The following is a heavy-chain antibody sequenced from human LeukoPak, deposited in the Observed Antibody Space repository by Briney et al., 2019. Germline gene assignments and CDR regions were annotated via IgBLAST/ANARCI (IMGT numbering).Heavy chain of an antibody. CDR3: AKDVGLMVRGVATNYYYYYMDV. Sequence: GGSLRLSCAASGFTFSSYAMSWVRQAPGKGLEWVSAISGSGGSTYCADSVKGRFTISRDNSKNTLYLQMNSLRAEDTAVYYCAKDVGLMVRGVATNYYYYYMDVWGKGTTVTVSS. CDR1: GFTFSSYA. V-gene: IGHV3-23*01. D-gene: IGHD3-10*01. CDR2: ISGSGGST. J-gene: IGHJ6*03.